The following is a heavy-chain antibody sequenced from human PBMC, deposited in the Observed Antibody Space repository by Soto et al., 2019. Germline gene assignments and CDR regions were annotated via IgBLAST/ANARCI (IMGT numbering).Heavy chain of an antibody. J-gene: IGHJ3*02. V-gene: IGHV5-51*01. Sequence: GESLKISCKGSGYSFSSYWIGWVRQMPWKGLEWMGIIYPGDSDTRYSPSFQGQVTISADKSISTAYLQWSSLKASDTAMYYCAREGAAGTMVRGVPNAFDIWGQGTMVTVSS. CDR2: IYPGDSDT. CDR1: GYSFSSYW. CDR3: AREGAAGTMVRGVPNAFDI. D-gene: IGHD3-10*01.